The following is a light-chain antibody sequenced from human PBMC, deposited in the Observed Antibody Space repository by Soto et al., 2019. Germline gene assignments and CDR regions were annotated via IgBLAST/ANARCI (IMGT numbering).Light chain of an antibody. CDR2: DAS. Sequence: EIVLTQSPATLSLSPGERATLSCRASQSVSSYLAWYQQKPGQAPRLLIYDASNRATGIPARFSGSGSGTDFTLTISSLEPEDFAVYYCQLRSNWPGTFGGGTKVDIK. CDR3: QLRSNWPGT. V-gene: IGKV3-11*01. CDR1: QSVSSY. J-gene: IGKJ4*01.